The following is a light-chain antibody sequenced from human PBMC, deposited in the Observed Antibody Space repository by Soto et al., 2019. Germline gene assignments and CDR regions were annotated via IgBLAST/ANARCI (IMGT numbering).Light chain of an antibody. J-gene: IGKJ2*01. CDR1: QAISSF. V-gene: IGKV1-27*01. Sequence: DIQMTQSPPSLSASVGDRVTITCRASQAISSFVAWYQQKPGKAPSLLIYEASTLESGVPPRFSGRGSGTAFTLTISSLQPEDVATYFCQNYNGAPYAFGQGTKLEIK. CDR3: QNYNGAPYA. CDR2: EAS.